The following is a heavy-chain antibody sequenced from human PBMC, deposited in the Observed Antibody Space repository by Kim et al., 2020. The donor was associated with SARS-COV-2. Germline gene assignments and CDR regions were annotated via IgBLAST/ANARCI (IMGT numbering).Heavy chain of an antibody. CDR2: IYNGGTT. Sequence: GGSLRLSCAASGFTVSSNSMTWVRQARGKGLEWVAIIYNGGTTDYIASVKGRFTISRDNAKNKLLLHLRSLRVEDTAVYYCATEDLRMTGFDCWGQG. CDR3: ATEDLRMTGFDC. V-gene: IGHV3-53*01. J-gene: IGHJ4*02. CDR1: GFTVSSNS.